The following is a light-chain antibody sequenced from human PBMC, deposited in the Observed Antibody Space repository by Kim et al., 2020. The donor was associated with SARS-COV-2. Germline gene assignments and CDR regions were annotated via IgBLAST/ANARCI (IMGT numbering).Light chain of an antibody. CDR3: QQYRSYPWT. V-gene: IGKV1-5*03. J-gene: IGKJ1*01. CDR2: KSS. CDR1: QNIDNF. Sequence: DIRMTQSPSTLSASVGDRVTITCRASQNIDNFLAWYQQKPGKAPKLLIYKSSSLKFGVSSRFSGSGSGTEFTLTASSLQPDDFATYYCQQYRSYPWTFGQGTKVEIK.